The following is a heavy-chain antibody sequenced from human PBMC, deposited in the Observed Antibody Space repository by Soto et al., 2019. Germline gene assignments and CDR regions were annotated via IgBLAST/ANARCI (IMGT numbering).Heavy chain of an antibody. CDR1: GFTSSSYW. J-gene: IGHJ4*02. V-gene: IGHV3-74*01. CDR3: ARGNSGYGNFDY. CDR2: INGDGSST. Sequence: PGGSLRLSCAVSGFTSSSYWMHWVRQAPGKGLMWVSRINGDGSSTSYADSVKGRFTISRDNAKNTLYLQMNSLRAEDTAVYSCARGNSGYGNFDYWGLGTLVTVSS. D-gene: IGHD5-12*01.